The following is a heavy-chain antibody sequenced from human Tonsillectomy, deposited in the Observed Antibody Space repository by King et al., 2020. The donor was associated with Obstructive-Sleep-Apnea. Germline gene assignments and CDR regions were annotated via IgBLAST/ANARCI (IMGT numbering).Heavy chain of an antibody. D-gene: IGHD3-22*01. Sequence: WVRQAPGQGLEWVAVISYDGSNKYYADSVKGRFTICRDNSKNTLYLQMNSLRADDTAVYYCATSYYYDSSVYYGPDPFDFWGQGTMVTV. CDR2: ISYDGSNK. J-gene: IGHJ3*01. V-gene: IGHV3-30*01. CDR3: ATSYYYDSSVYYGPDPFDF.